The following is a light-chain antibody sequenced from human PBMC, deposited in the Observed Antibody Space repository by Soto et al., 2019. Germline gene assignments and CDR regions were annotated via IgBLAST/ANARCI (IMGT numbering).Light chain of an antibody. CDR1: QRISSW. Sequence: IQMTQSPSSVSASVGDRVILTCRASQRISSWLAWYHQRPGKAPKLLIYATSTLETGVPSRFSGSGSGTEFTLTISSLQSEDFAVYYCQQYNNWPLTFGGGTKVDIK. CDR3: QQYNNWPLT. CDR2: ATS. V-gene: IGKV1-12*01. J-gene: IGKJ4*01.